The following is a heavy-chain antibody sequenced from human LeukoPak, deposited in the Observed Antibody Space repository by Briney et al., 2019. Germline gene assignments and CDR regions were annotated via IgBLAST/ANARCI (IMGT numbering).Heavy chain of an antibody. CDR1: GFSFSGYW. J-gene: IGHJ4*02. D-gene: IGHD2-21*01. V-gene: IGHV3-7*01. Sequence: PGGSLRLSCAVSGFSFSGYWMSWVRRVPGKGLEWVASISQDGTSKVYLDSVKGRFTISRDNAKNSLYLQMNSLSAEDTAVYYCAGEPGSLRYWGQGTLVTVSS. CDR3: AGEPGSLRY. CDR2: ISQDGTSK.